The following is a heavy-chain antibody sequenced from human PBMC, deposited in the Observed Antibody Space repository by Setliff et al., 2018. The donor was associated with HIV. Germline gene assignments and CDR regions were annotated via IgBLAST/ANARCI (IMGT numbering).Heavy chain of an antibody. V-gene: IGHV1-69*13. CDR1: GGTFSNYA. Sequence: SVKVSCKASGGTFSNYAISWVRQAPGQGLEWMGGIIPIFGSTKYAQKFQGRVTITADESTSTADMELSSLRFEDTAVYYCARDDHYYDSGSYYSDWYFDLWGRGTLVTVSS. D-gene: IGHD3-10*01. CDR2: IIPIFGST. CDR3: ARDDHYYDSGSYYSDWYFDL. J-gene: IGHJ2*01.